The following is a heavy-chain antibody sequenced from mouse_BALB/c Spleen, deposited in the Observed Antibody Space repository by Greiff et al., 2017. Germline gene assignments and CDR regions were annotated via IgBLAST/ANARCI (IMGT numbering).Heavy chain of an antibody. Sequence: EVHLVESGGGLVQPGGSRKLSCAASGFTFSSFGMHWVRQAPEKGLEWVAYISSGSSTIYYADTVKGRFTISRDNPKNTLFLQMTSLRSEDTAMYYCARGGVRNYYAMDYWGQGTSVTVSS. CDR2: ISSGSSTI. CDR3: ARGGVRNYYAMDY. J-gene: IGHJ4*01. CDR1: GFTFSSFG. V-gene: IGHV5-17*02. D-gene: IGHD2-14*01.